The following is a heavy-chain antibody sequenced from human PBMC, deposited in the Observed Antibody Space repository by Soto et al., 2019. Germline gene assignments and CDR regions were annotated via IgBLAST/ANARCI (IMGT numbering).Heavy chain of an antibody. Sequence: SHTLSLTCAISGYSVSSNSAALTWIRQSPSRGLEWLGRTYYRSKWYNDYAVSVKSRITINPDTSKNQFSLHLNSVTPEDTAVYYCARDGVYSGYACIDYWGQGTLVTVSS. J-gene: IGHJ4*02. CDR3: ARDGVYSGYACIDY. D-gene: IGHD5-12*01. CDR1: GYSVSSNSAA. V-gene: IGHV6-1*01. CDR2: TYYRSKWYN.